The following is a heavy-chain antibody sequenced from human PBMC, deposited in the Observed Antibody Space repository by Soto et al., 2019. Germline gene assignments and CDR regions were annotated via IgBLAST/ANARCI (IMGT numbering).Heavy chain of an antibody. CDR1: GFTFSSYW. D-gene: IGHD2-21*02. Sequence: PGGSLRLSCAASGFTFSSYWMSWVRQAPGKGLEWVANIKQDGSEKYYVDSVKGRFTISRDNAKNSLYLQMNSLRAEDTAVYYFARARLPLPGEPFDYWSQGTLVTVSS. J-gene: IGHJ4*02. CDR2: IKQDGSEK. V-gene: IGHV3-7*04. CDR3: ARARLPLPGEPFDY.